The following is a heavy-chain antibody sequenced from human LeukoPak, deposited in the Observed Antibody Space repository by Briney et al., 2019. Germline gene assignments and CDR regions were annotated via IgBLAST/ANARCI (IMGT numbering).Heavy chain of an antibody. V-gene: IGHV4-59*01. CDR3: AREVRGAFDI. CDR1: GGSMSSYY. D-gene: IGHD2-2*01. CDR2: IYSSGIT. Sequence: SETLSLTCTVSGGSMSSYYWNWIRQPPGKGLEWIGWIYSSGITNYNPSLKSRVTISVDTSKIQFSLKLSSVTAADTAVYYCAREVRGAFDIWGQGTMVTVSS. J-gene: IGHJ3*02.